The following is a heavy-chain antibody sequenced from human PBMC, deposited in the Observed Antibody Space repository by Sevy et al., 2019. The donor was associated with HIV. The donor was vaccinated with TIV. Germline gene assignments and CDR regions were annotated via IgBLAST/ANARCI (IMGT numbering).Heavy chain of an antibody. CDR1: GFTFSSYW. J-gene: IGHJ4*02. D-gene: IGHD5-12*01. Sequence: GGSLRLSCAASGFTFSSYWMSWVRQAPGKGLEWVANIKQDGSEKYYVDSVKGRFTISRDNAKNSLYLQMNSLRAEDTAVYYCARSEGLRLDYFDYWGQGTLVTVSS. CDR3: ARSEGLRLDYFDY. CDR2: IKQDGSEK. V-gene: IGHV3-7*03.